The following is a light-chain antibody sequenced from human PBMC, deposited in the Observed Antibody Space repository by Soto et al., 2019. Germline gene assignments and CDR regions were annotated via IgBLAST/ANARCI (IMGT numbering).Light chain of an antibody. V-gene: IGKV1-5*03. CDR1: QTISSW. CDR3: QQYNSAPRT. CDR2: KAS. J-gene: IGKJ1*01. Sequence: DIQMTQSPSTLSGSVGYRVTITCRASQTISSWLAWYQQKPGKAPKLLIYKASTLKSGVPSRFSGSGSGTEFTLTISSLQPDDFATYYCQQYNSAPRTFGQGTKVDIK.